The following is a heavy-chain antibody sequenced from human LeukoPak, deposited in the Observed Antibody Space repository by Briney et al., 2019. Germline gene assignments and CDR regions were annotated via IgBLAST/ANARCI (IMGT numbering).Heavy chain of an antibody. CDR2: INHSGST. CDR3: ARSSLLWFGELSWYNWFDP. CDR1: GGSFSGYY. V-gene: IGHV4-34*01. D-gene: IGHD3-10*01. J-gene: IGHJ5*02. Sequence: SETLSLTCAVYGGSFSGYYWSWIRQPPGKGLEWIGEINHSGSTNYNPSLKSRVTISVDTSKNQFSLKLSSVTAADTAVYYCARSSLLWFGELSWYNWFDPSGQGTLVTVSS.